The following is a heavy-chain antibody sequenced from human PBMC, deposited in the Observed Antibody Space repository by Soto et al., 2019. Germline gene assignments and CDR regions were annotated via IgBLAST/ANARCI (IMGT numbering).Heavy chain of an antibody. CDR3: AIPLPKQQLVRGAFDH. D-gene: IGHD6-13*01. J-gene: IGHJ4*02. V-gene: IGHV1-69*01. CDR1: GGTFRNYA. CDR2: SITGFGTA. Sequence: QVQLVQSGAEVKKPGSSVKLSCKTSGGTFRNYAINWVRQAPGQGLDWMGGSITGFGTANYAQTFQGRFTITADESTSTAYMELSSLRSEDTAVYYCAIPLPKQQLVRGAFDHWGQGTLIPVAS.